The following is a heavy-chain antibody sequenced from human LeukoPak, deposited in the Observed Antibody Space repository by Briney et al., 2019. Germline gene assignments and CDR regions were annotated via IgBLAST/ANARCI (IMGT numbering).Heavy chain of an antibody. Sequence: ASVKVSCKASGYTFTSYGISWVRQAPGQGLEWMGWISAYNGNTNYAQKLQGRVTMTTDTSTSTAYMELRSLRSDDTAVYYCARDRGYTGPGALDIWGQGTMVTVSS. J-gene: IGHJ3*02. CDR1: GYTFTSYG. V-gene: IGHV1-18*01. CDR2: ISAYNGNT. CDR3: ARDRGYTGPGALDI. D-gene: IGHD5-24*01.